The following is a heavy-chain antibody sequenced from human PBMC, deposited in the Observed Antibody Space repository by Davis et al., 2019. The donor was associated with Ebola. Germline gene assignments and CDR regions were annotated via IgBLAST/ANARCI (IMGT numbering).Heavy chain of an antibody. D-gene: IGHD3-10*01. J-gene: IGHJ6*02. V-gene: IGHV1-2*04. CDR2: INPNSGGT. Sequence: ASVKVSCKASGYTFTGYYMHWVRQAPGQGLEWMGWINPNSGGTNYAQKFQGWVTMTRDTSISTAYMELSRLRSDDTAVYYCVREGHGSGSYYMDVWGQGTTVTVSS. CDR1: GYTFTGYY. CDR3: VREGHGSGSYYMDV.